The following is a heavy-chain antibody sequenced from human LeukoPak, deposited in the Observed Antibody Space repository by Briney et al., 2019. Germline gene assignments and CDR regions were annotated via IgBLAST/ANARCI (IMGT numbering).Heavy chain of an antibody. D-gene: IGHD6-19*01. J-gene: IGHJ6*03. CDR2: ISGSGGST. V-gene: IGHV3-23*01. CDR1: GFTFSSYA. CDR3: ARVMSRYSSGYYYYYYMDV. Sequence: GGSLRLSCAASGFTFSSYAMSWVRQAPGKGLEWVSAISGSGGSTYYADSVKGRFTISRDNSKNTLYLQMNSLRAEDTAVYYCARVMSRYSSGYYYYYYMDVWGKGTTVTISS.